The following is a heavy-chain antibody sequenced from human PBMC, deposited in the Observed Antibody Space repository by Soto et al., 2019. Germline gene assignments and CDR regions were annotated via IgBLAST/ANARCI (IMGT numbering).Heavy chain of an antibody. CDR1: GGSFSGYY. J-gene: IGHJ6*02. V-gene: IGHV4-34*01. D-gene: IGHD3-10*01. Sequence: QVQLQQWGAGLLKPSATLSLTCAVFGGSFSGYYWSWIRQPPGKGLEWIGEINHSGSTNYNPSLKSRVTTPVDTSTNQFSLKLSSVTAADTAVYYCARVSGIYYYGMDVWGQGTTVTVSS. CDR3: ARVSGIYYYGMDV. CDR2: INHSGST.